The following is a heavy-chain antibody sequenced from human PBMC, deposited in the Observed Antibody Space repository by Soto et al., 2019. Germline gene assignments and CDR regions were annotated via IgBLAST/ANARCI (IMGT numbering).Heavy chain of an antibody. V-gene: IGHV3-30-3*01. Sequence: QVQLVESGGGVVQPGRSLRLSCAASGFTFNNYAMHWVRQAPGEGLEWVALISYDGNNKYYPDSVKGRFTISSDNSKNTLHLEMNSLRGEDTAVYYCARDMTTVTTCFDYWGQGTLVTVSS. CDR2: ISYDGNNK. CDR1: GFTFNNYA. D-gene: IGHD4-17*01. CDR3: ARDMTTVTTCFDY. J-gene: IGHJ4*02.